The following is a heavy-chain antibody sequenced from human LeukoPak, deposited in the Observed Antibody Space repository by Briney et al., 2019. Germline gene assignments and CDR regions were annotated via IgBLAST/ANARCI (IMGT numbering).Heavy chain of an antibody. V-gene: IGHV3-21*01. CDR2: ISSSSSSYI. CDR1: GFTFSSYS. CDR3: ARDLEGVGSNQFDY. Sequence: GGSLRLSCAASGFTFSSYSMNWVRQAPGKGLEWVSSISSSSSSYIYYADSVKGRFTISRDNAKNSLYLQMNSLRAEDTAVYYCARDLEGVGSNQFDYWGQGTLVTVSS. J-gene: IGHJ4*02. D-gene: IGHD1-14*01.